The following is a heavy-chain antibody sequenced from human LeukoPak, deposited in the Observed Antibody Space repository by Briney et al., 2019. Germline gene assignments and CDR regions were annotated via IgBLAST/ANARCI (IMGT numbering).Heavy chain of an antibody. D-gene: IGHD6-13*01. CDR3: AREVVAAAGTVDY. J-gene: IGHJ4*02. CDR2: IYYSGST. Sequence: KSSETPSLTCTVSGDSISSYYWSWIRQPPGKGLEWIGYIYYSGSTNYNPSLKSRVTISVDTSKNQFSLKLNSVTAADTAVYYCAREVVAAAGTVDYWGQGTLVTVSS. CDR1: GDSISSYY. V-gene: IGHV4-59*01.